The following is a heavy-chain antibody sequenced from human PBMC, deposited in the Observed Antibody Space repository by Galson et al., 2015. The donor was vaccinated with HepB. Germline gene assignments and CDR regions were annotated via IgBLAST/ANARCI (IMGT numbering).Heavy chain of an antibody. CDR1: GGSFSGYH. Sequence: ETLSLTCAVYGGSFSGYHWSWIRQPPGKGLEWIGEINHGGTANYNPSLRSRVTMSVHTSKNQFSLKLTSVTAADTAVYYCARGLNLGYFDLWGRGTLVTVSS. D-gene: IGHD1-20*01. V-gene: IGHV4-34*01. J-gene: IGHJ2*01. CDR2: INHGGTA. CDR3: ARGLNLGYFDL.